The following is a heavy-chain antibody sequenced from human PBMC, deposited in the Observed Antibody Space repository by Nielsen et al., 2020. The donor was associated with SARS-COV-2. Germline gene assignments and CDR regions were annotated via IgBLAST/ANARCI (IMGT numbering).Heavy chain of an antibody. CDR1: GLTFSSYA. D-gene: IGHD3-3*01. V-gene: IGHV3-23*01. Sequence: GESLKISCAASGLTFSSYAMSWVRQVPGKGLEWVSDISGSGGTTSYADSVKGRFTISRDNSKNTLYLQMNSLRAEDTAVYYCARVAFWSGYDYWGQGALVTVSS. CDR2: ISGSGGTT. J-gene: IGHJ4*02. CDR3: ARVAFWSGYDY.